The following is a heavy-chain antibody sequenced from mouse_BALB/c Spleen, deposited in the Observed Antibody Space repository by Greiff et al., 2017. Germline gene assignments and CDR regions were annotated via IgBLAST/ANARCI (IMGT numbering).Heavy chain of an antibody. Sequence: QVQLKQSGPELVKPGASVKMSCKAFGYTFTTYPIEWMKQNHGKSLEWIGNFHPYNDDTKYNEKFKGKAKLTVEKSSSTVYLELSRLTSDDSAVYYCARGVSEYHYYAMDYWGEGNSVTVSS. CDR3: ARGVSEYHYYAMDY. D-gene: IGHD5-1*01. CDR1: GYTFTTYP. CDR2: FHPYNDDT. V-gene: IGHV1-47*01. J-gene: IGHJ4*01.